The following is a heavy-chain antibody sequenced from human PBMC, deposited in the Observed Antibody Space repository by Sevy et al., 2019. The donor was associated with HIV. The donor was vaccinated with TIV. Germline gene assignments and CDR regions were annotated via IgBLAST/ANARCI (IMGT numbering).Heavy chain of an antibody. CDR2: IDSSTNYI. V-gene: IGHV3-21*06. CDR1: GFTFSSYS. D-gene: IGHD5-18*01. CDR3: ARDRHGYSYGYGGALDY. J-gene: IGHJ4*02. Sequence: GGSLRLSCAASGFTFSSYSMNWVRQAPGKGLEWVSSIDSSTNYIYYADSVKGRFTISRDNAINSVYLQMNSLRAEDTSVYYCARDRHGYSYGYGGALDYWGQGTLVTVSS.